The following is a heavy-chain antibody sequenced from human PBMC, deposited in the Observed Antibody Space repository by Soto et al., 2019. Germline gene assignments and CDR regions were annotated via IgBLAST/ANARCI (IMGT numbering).Heavy chain of an antibody. D-gene: IGHD1-1*01. V-gene: IGHV4-31*03. Sequence: QVQLQESGPGLVKPSQTLSLTCTVSGGSISSSGYYWSWIRQHPGKGLEWIGYIYYSGSTYYNPSLKSRVIISVDTSKNQFSLKLSSVTAADTAVYYCAMSSGTTHGFDYWGQGTLVTVSS. CDR1: GGSISSSGYY. CDR2: IYYSGST. J-gene: IGHJ4*02. CDR3: AMSSGTTHGFDY.